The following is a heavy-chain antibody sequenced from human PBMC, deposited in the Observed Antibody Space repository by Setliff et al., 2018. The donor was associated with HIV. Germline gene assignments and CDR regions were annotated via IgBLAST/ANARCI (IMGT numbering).Heavy chain of an antibody. CDR2: VDPQDGQA. D-gene: IGHD3-16*02. CDR1: GYTFSDYY. CDR3: ATGRDLSVTVLGY. J-gene: IGHJ4*02. V-gene: IGHV1-69-2*01. Sequence: ASVKVSCKASGYTFSDYYIHWVQATPGKGLEWVGRVDPQDGQAIYLDKLQGRLTLTADTSTDTAYMELSSLRSEDTAIYYCATGRDLSVTVLGYWGQGTLVTVSS.